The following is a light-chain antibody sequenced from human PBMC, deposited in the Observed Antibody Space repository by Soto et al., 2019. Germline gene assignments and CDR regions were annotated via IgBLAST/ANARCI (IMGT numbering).Light chain of an antibody. V-gene: IGLV1-40*01. CDR2: GNS. J-gene: IGLJ1*01. Sequence: QSALTQPPSVSGAPGQRVTISCTGSTSNIGTGYDVHWYQQLPGTAPKLLIYGNSKRPSGVPDRISGSKSGSSASLAITGLQADDEADYYCVSYTTSASYVFGTGTKLTVL. CDR3: VSYTTSASYV. CDR1: TSNIGTGYD.